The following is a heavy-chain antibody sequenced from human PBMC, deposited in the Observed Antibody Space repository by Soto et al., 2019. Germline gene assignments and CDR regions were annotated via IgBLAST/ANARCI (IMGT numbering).Heavy chain of an antibody. CDR3: AKNGCGGDCYSSVAGKWFDP. CDR2: ISGSGAST. CDR1: GFTFSGYV. J-gene: IGHJ5*02. D-gene: IGHD2-21*02. V-gene: IGHV3-23*01. Sequence: EVQLLESGGGLVQPGGSLRLSCAASGFTFSGYVMSWVRQAPGKGLEWISIISGSGASTYYADSVKGRFTISRDNSNNTLYLQMHSLRADDTAVYYCAKNGCGGDCYSSVAGKWFDPWGQGTLVTVSS.